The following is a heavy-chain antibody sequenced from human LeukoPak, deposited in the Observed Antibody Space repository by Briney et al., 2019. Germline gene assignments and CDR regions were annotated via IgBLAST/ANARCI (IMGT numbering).Heavy chain of an antibody. Sequence: GGSLRLSCAASGFTFSSYSMNWVRQAPGKGLEWVSSISSSSSYIYYADSVKGRFTISSDNAKNSLYLQMNSLRAEDTAVYYCASRSYVWGSYRQDYWGQGTLVTVSS. CDR2: ISSSSSYI. D-gene: IGHD3-16*02. CDR3: ASRSYVWGSYRQDY. V-gene: IGHV3-21*01. J-gene: IGHJ4*02. CDR1: GFTFSSYS.